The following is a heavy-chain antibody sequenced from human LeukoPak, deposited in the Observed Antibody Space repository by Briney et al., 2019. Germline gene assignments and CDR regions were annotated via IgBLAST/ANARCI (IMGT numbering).Heavy chain of an antibody. J-gene: IGHJ4*02. CDR3: ARDYGDYVFYY. CDR1: GYTFTVYD. CDR2: INPKRGGT. Sequence: SVRVSSKASGYTFTVYDMHCVRQAPGQGLECMGWINPKRGGTNYTQKFQGRVTMTRDTSISTAYLELGRLRSDDTAVYYCARDYGDYVFYYWGQGTLVTVSS. V-gene: IGHV1-2*02. D-gene: IGHD4-17*01.